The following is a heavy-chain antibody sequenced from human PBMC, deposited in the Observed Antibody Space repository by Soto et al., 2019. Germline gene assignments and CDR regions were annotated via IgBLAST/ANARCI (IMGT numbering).Heavy chain of an antibody. V-gene: IGHV3-23*01. CDR1: GFTFSSYA. J-gene: IGHJ4*02. D-gene: IGHD2-15*01. Sequence: EVQLLESGGGLVQPGGSLRLSCAASGFTFSSYAMSWVRQAPGKGLEWVSAISGSGGSTCYADSVKGRFTISRDNSKNTLYLQMNSLRAEDTAVYYCAKLDIVVVVAATGGMFDYWGQGTLVTVSS. CDR3: AKLDIVVVVAATGGMFDY. CDR2: ISGSGGST.